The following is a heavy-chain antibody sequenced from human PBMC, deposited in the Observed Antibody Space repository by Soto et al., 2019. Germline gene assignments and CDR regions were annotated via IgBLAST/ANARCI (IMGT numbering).Heavy chain of an antibody. J-gene: IGHJ3*02. D-gene: IGHD3-22*01. V-gene: IGHV3-21*01. CDR2: ISSSSSYI. Sequence: PGGSLRLSCAASGFTFSSYSMNWVRQAPGKGLEWVSSISSSSSYIYYADSVKGRFTISRDNAKNSLYLQMNSLRAEDTAVYYCARCLLDYDSSGYYGPYAFEIWGQGTMVTVSS. CDR3: ARCLLDYDSSGYYGPYAFEI. CDR1: GFTFSSYS.